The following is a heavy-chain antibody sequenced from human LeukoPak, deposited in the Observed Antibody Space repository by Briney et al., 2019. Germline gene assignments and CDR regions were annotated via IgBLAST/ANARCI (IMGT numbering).Heavy chain of an antibody. CDR1: GFTFSTFG. Sequence: GGSLRLSCAASGFTFSTFGMHWVRQAPGKGLDWVALISYDGSIKYYADSVEGRFTISRDNSKNTLYLQMNSLRDEDTAVYYCANHYYDFTGRDYWGQGTLVTVSS. D-gene: IGHD3-22*01. V-gene: IGHV3-30*18. CDR2: ISYDGSIK. CDR3: ANHYYDFTGRDY. J-gene: IGHJ4*02.